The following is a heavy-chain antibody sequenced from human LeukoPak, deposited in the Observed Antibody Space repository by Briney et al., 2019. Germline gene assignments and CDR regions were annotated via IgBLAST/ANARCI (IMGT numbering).Heavy chain of an antibody. Sequence: GGSLRLSCAASGFTFSSYGMHWVRQAPGKGLEWVAVIWYDGSNKYYADSVEGRFTISRDNSKNTLYLQMNSLRAEDTAVYYCARESWYYYDSSGDYGMDVWGQGTTVTVSS. CDR3: ARESWYYYDSSGDYGMDV. CDR1: GFTFSSYG. CDR2: IWYDGSNK. D-gene: IGHD3-22*01. J-gene: IGHJ6*02. V-gene: IGHV3-33*01.